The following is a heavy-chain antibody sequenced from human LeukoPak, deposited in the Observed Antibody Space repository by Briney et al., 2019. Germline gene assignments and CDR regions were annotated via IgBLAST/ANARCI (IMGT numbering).Heavy chain of an antibody. Sequence: GGSLRLSCAASGFTFSSYSMNWVRQAPGKGLEWVSSISSSSSYIYYADSVKGRFTISRDNAKNSLYLQMNSLRAEDTAVYYCAREYYYDSSGYPYYFDYWGQGTLVTVSS. D-gene: IGHD3-22*01. CDR1: GFTFSSYS. J-gene: IGHJ4*02. CDR2: ISSSSSYI. CDR3: AREYYYDSSGYPYYFDY. V-gene: IGHV3-21*01.